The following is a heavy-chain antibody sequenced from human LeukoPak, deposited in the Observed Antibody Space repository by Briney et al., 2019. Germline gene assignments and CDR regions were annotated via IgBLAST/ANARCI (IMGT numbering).Heavy chain of an antibody. V-gene: IGHV3-30*18. CDR3: AKRPSDYGDYVSYFDY. J-gene: IGHJ4*02. CDR1: GFSFISYG. D-gene: IGHD4-17*01. CDR2: ISDDGRRK. Sequence: GGSLRLFCAASGFSFISYGMHWVRQAPGKGLEWVGVISDDGRRKDYADSVKGRFTISRHNSKDTLYLQMNSLRAEDTAVYYCAKRPSDYGDYVSYFDYWGQGTLVTVSS.